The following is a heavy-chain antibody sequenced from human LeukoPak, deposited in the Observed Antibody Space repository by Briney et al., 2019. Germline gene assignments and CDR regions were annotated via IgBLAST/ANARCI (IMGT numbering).Heavy chain of an antibody. CDR3: ARRYFARLDVFDI. D-gene: IGHD3-9*01. V-gene: IGHV4-39*01. Sequence: SETLSLTCTVSGGSISSSSYYWGWLRQPPGKGLEWIGTIYYTGSTYYSPSLKSRVTISVDTSKNQFSLKLSSVTAADTAVYFCARRYFARLDVFDIWGQGTMVTVSS. CDR1: GGSISSSSYY. J-gene: IGHJ3*02. CDR2: IYYTGST.